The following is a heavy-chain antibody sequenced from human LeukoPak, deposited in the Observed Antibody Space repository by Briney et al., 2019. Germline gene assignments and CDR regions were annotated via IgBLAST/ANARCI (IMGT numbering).Heavy chain of an antibody. V-gene: IGHV3-74*01. D-gene: IGHD3-10*01. CDR2: INSDGSST. CDR1: GFTFGSYW. J-gene: IGHJ4*02. CDR3: ARDESTMVRGVIVLYYFDY. Sequence: GGSLRLSCAASGFTFGSYWMHWVRQAPGKGLVWVSRINSDGSSTSHADSVKGRFTIPRDNAKNTLYLQMNSLRAEGTAVYYCARDESTMVRGVIVLYYFDYWGQGTLVTVSS.